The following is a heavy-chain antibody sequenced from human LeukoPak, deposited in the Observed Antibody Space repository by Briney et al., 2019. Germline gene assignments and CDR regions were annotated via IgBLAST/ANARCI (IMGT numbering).Heavy chain of an antibody. CDR3: AKEWYSGSPGDY. CDR1: GFTFSSYG. CDR2: TRYDGSNK. Sequence: PGGSLRLSCAASGFTFSSYGMHWVRQAPGKGLEWVAFTRYDGSNKYYADSVKDRFTISRDNSNNTLYLQMNSLRTEDTAVYYCAKEWYSGSPGDYWGQGTLVTVSS. J-gene: IGHJ4*02. V-gene: IGHV3-30*02. D-gene: IGHD1-26*01.